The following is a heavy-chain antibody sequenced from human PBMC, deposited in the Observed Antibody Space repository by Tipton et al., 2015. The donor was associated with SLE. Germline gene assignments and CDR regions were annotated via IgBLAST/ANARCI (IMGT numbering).Heavy chain of an antibody. CDR2: ITHSGAT. D-gene: IGHD3-16*01. J-gene: IGHJ4*02. CDR1: GGSVNSDAYY. CDR3: ARDSFGFDY. V-gene: IGHV4-61*08. Sequence: TLSLTCIVSGGSVNSDAYYWSWIRQPPGKGLEWIGFITHSGATNYNPSLNSRLSMSVDTSKNQFSLRLTSVTAADTAVYSCARDSFGFDYWGQGTLVTVSS.